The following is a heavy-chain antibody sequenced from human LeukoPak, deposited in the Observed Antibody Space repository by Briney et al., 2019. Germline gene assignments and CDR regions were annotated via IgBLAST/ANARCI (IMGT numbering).Heavy chain of an antibody. J-gene: IGHJ6*03. V-gene: IGHV1-3*03. CDR3: ARVRKGILGYYYYMDV. CDR1: GYTFTSYA. Sequence: GASEKVSCKASGYTFTSYAVHWVRRAPGQSLEWMGYINDGDGNTKYSQEFQGRVTITRDTSASIVYMELSSLRSEDTAVYYCARVRKGILGYYYYMDVWGKGTTVTVSS. CDR2: INDGDGNT. D-gene: IGHD2-15*01.